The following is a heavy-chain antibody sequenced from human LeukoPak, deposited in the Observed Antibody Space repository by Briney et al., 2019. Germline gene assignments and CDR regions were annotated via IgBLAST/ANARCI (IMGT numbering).Heavy chain of an antibody. J-gene: IGHJ4*02. CDR2: INPNSGGT. CDR1: GYTFTGYY. Sequence: ASVKVSCKASGYTFTGYYMHWVRQAPGQGLEWMGWINPNSGGTNYAQKFQGRVTMTRDTSISTAYMELSRLRSDDTAVYYCARRVITFGGVIERRPFDYWGQGTLVTVSS. V-gene: IGHV1-2*02. CDR3: ARRVITFGGVIERRPFDY. D-gene: IGHD3-16*02.